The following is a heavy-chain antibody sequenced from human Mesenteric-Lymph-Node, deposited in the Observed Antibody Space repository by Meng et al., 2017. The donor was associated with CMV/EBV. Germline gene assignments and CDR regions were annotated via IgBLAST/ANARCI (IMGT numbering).Heavy chain of an antibody. D-gene: IGHD6-6*01. V-gene: IGHV4-59*01. CDR2: IYYSGST. CDR1: GASISSYY. Sequence: SETLSLTCIVSGASISSYYWSWIRQPPGKGLEWIGYIYYSGSTNYNPSLKSRVTISVDMSKNQFSLKLRSVTAADTAMYYCARVSIARPFSGIDYWGQGTLVTVSS. J-gene: IGHJ4*02. CDR3: ARVSIARPFSGIDY.